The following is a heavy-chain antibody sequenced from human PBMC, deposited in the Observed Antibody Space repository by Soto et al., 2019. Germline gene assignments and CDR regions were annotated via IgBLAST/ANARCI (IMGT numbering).Heavy chain of an antibody. CDR1: GFTFSSYW. D-gene: IGHD6-19*01. Sequence: PGGSLRLSCAASGFTFSSYWMHWVRQAPGKGLMWVSRINSDGSSTSYADSVKGRFTISRDNAKNTLYLQMNSLRAEDTAVYYCATGIAVAGSHSDAFDIWGQGTMVTVSS. J-gene: IGHJ3*02. CDR3: ATGIAVAGSHSDAFDI. V-gene: IGHV3-74*01. CDR2: INSDGSST.